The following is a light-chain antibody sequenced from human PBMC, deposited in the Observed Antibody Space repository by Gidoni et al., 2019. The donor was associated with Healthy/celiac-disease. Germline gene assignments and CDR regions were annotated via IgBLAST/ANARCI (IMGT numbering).Light chain of an antibody. CDR3: QQYGSSPYT. Sequence: ASQSVSSSYLAWYQQKPGQAPRLLIYGASSRATGIPDRFSGSGSGTDFTLTISRLEPEDFAVYYCQQYGSSPYTFGQGTKLEIK. CDR1: QSVSSSY. J-gene: IGKJ2*01. V-gene: IGKV3-20*01. CDR2: GAS.